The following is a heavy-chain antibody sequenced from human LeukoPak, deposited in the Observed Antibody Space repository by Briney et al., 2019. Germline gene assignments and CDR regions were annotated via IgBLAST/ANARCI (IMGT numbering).Heavy chain of an antibody. Sequence: SVKVSCKASGGTFSSYAISWVRQAPGQGLEWMGGIIPIFGTANYAQKFQGRVTITADKSTSTAYMELSSLRTEDTAVYYCVRDIGIAVAGEGFDYWGQGTLVTVSS. CDR3: VRDIGIAVAGEGFDY. CDR1: GGTFSSYA. D-gene: IGHD6-19*01. V-gene: IGHV1-69*06. CDR2: IIPIFGTA. J-gene: IGHJ4*02.